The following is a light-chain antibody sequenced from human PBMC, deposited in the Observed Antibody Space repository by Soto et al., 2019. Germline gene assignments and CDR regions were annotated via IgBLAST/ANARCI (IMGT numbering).Light chain of an antibody. Sequence: QSVLTQPASVSGSPGQSITISCTGTSSDIGGYNFVSWYQQHPGKAPKLMIYEVAHRPSGISNRFSGSKSGNTASLTISGLQAEDEAFYYCSSQSSDTFVVFGGGTKLTVL. CDR1: SSDIGGYNF. CDR3: SSQSSDTFVV. V-gene: IGLV2-14*01. CDR2: EVA. J-gene: IGLJ2*01.